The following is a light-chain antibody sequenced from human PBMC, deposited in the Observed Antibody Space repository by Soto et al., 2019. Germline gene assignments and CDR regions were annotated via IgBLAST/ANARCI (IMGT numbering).Light chain of an antibody. CDR2: ATS. CDR1: QSVNTRY. V-gene: IGKV3-20*01. J-gene: IGKJ5*01. Sequence: DILLTQSLSTLFLSTGEKATLSCRDCQSVNTRYSDSYHNKPVQARGPLTFATSDRATCIPVRFRGAGSGTDFTLAISRLEPADFALYYCQQHDILPITFGQGT. CDR3: QQHDILPIT.